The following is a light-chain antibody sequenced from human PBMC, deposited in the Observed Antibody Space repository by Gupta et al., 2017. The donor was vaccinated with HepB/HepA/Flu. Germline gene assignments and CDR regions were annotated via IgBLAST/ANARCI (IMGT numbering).Light chain of an antibody. CDR1: SSNIGSNT. V-gene: IGLV1-44*01. CDR3: ATWDDSLNGV. Sequence: QSVLTQPPSASGTPGQRVTISCSGSSSNIGSNTVNWYQQLSGTAPKLLSYSNNQRPSGVPDRFSGSKSGTSASLAISGLQSEDEADYYCATWDDSLNGVFGGGTKLTVL. J-gene: IGLJ3*02. CDR2: SNN.